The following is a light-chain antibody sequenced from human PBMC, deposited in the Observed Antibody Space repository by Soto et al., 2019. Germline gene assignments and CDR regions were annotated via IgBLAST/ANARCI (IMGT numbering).Light chain of an antibody. Sequence: VMTQSPATLSVSPGERATLSCRASQSVNNKIAWYQQKPGQAPRLIMYGASIRATGVPVRFSGSASGTEFTLTISSLQSEDFAVYYCQQYNKWPQWTFGQGTKVDIK. CDR3: QQYNKWPQWT. V-gene: IGKV3-15*01. CDR1: QSVNNK. J-gene: IGKJ1*01. CDR2: GAS.